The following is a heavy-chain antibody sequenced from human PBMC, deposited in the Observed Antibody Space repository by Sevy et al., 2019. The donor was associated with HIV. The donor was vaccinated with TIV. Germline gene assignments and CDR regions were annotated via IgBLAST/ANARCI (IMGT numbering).Heavy chain of an antibody. CDR3: AKEGYRLPGAHAIDI. D-gene: IGHD3-16*01. J-gene: IGHJ3*02. CDR1: GFTFSYYA. Sequence: GGSLRLSCAASGFTFSYYAMTWVRQAPGKGLEWVSAISGSGDTTYYAESVKGRFTISRDNSRGTLYLQINSLRAEDTAIYFRAKEGYRLPGAHAIDIWGQGTMVTVSS. CDR2: ISGSGDTT. V-gene: IGHV3-23*01.